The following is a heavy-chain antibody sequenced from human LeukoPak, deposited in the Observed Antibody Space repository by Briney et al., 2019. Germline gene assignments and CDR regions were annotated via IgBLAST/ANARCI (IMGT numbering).Heavy chain of an antibody. D-gene: IGHD3-22*01. Sequence: SQTLSLTCAISGDSVSSNSAAWNWIRQSPSRGLEWLGRTYYRSKWYNDYAVSVKSRITINPDTSKNQFSLQLNSVTPEDTAVYYCARVPYYYDSSGYYFDYWGQGTLVTVSP. CDR3: ARVPYYYDSSGYYFDY. V-gene: IGHV6-1*01. CDR2: TYYRSKWYN. CDR1: GDSVSSNSAA. J-gene: IGHJ4*02.